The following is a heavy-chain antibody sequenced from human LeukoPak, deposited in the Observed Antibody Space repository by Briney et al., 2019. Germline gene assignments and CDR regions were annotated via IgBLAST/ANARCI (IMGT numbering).Heavy chain of an antibody. CDR1: GGTFSSYA. CDR2: IIPIFGTA. Sequence: GASVKASCKASGGTFSSYAISWVRQAPGQGLEWMGGIIPIFGTANYAQKFQGRVTITADESTSTAYMELSSLRSEDTAVYYCARLHYYYYYMDVWGKGTTATVSS. V-gene: IGHV1-69*13. J-gene: IGHJ6*03. CDR3: ARLHYYYYYMDV.